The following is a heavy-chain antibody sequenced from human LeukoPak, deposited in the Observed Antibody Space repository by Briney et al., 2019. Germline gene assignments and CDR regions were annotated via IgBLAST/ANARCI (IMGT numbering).Heavy chain of an antibody. Sequence: ASVKVSCKTSGYTFTAKYVHWVRQAPGQGLEWMGWINPNSGSTESAQNFQGRLTMTRDTSISTAYMELSSLRSDDTAVYYCAGGVGSSWFESWGQGTLVTVSS. CDR3: AGGVGSSWFES. J-gene: IGHJ5*01. CDR2: INPNSGST. V-gene: IGHV1-2*02. CDR1: GYTFTAKY. D-gene: IGHD6-13*01.